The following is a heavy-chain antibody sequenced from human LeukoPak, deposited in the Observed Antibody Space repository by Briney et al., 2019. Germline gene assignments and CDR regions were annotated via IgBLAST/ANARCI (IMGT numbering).Heavy chain of an antibody. V-gene: IGHV4-59*01. Sequence: PSETLSLTCTISGGSISNFYWSWIRQPPGKGLEWIGYMYYSGSTNYNPSLKSRVTISIDTPKNQFSLKLTSVTAADTAVYYCARESCQRGSCYLLDYWGQGTLVTVSS. CDR3: ARESCQRGSCYLLDY. CDR2: MYYSGST. D-gene: IGHD2-15*01. CDR1: GGSISNFY. J-gene: IGHJ4*02.